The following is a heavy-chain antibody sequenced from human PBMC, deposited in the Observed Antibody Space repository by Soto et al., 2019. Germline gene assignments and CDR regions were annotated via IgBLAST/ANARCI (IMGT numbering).Heavy chain of an antibody. J-gene: IGHJ4*02. V-gene: IGHV5-10-1*01. D-gene: IGHD2-2*01. Sequence: XESLMISCQASGYSFTAYWITWVRQMPGKGLEWMATIDPSDSYVDYSPSFRGHVTFSVDRSITTVYLQWNSLKASDSAMYFCTRRASSSFYHFDFWGQGALVTVSS. CDR3: TRRASSSFYHFDF. CDR2: IDPSDSYV. CDR1: GYSFTAYW.